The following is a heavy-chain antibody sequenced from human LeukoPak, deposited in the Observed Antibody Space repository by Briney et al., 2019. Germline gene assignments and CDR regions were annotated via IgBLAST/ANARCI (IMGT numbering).Heavy chain of an antibody. CDR1: GGSMTNLH. D-gene: IGHD2/OR15-2a*01. V-gene: IGHV4-59*01. J-gene: IGHJ6*02. CDR3: AKGGSTNFYYGDV. Sequence: KSSETLSLTCTVSGGSMTNLHGPWIRQPPGKGLEWIGDIYDSGSTRYNTSLESRVTISVDTSKNQFSLKLSSVTAADTAVYYCAKGGSTNFYYGDVWGQGTTVTVSS. CDR2: IYDSGST.